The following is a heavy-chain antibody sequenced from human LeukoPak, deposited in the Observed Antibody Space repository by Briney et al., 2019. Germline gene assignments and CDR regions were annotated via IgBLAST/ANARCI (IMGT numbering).Heavy chain of an antibody. CDR2: IYYSGST. D-gene: IGHD3-9*01. V-gene: IGHV4-59*08. CDR3: ARSFDWYQAPDY. CDR1: GESFTGYY. J-gene: IGHJ4*02. Sequence: PSETLSLTCAVDGESFTGYYWSWIRQPPGKGLEWIGYIYYSGSTNYNPSLKSRVTISVDTSKNQFSLKLISVTAADTAVYYCARSFDWYQAPDYWGQGTLVTVSS.